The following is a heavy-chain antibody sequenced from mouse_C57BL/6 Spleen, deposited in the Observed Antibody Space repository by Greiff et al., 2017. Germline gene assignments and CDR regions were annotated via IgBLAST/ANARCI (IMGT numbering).Heavy chain of an antibody. D-gene: IGHD2-10*02. J-gene: IGHJ3*01. CDR2: INPCSGYT. CDR1: GYTFTSYW. V-gene: IGHV1-7*01. Sequence: QVHVKQSGAELAKPGASVKLSCKASGYTFTSYWMHWVNQRPGQGLEWIGYINPCSGYTKYIQKFKDKASLTADKSSSTAYLHLSSLTYEDSAVYYCTRWYGNFFAYWGQGTLVTVAA. CDR3: TRWYGNFFAY.